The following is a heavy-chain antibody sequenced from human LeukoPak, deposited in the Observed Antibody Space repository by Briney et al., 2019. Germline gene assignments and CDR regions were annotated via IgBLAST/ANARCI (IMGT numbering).Heavy chain of an antibody. Sequence: SQTLSPPSTVSGGSFSSISSYWGGIRQPPGKGVGRIGYFYYSGSTNYDPSLKRRVTISADTSKNHFSMKLSSVTAAGTAVYYCARDRVTVSASNDYYYYYGMDVWGQGTTVTVSS. CDR3: ARDRVTVSASNDYYYYYGMDV. D-gene: IGHD4-17*01. J-gene: IGHJ6*02. CDR2: FYYSGST. V-gene: IGHV4-61*05. CDR1: GGSFSSISSY.